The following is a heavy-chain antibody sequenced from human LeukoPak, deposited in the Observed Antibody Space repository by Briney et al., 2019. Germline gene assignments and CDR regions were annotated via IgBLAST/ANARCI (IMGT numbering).Heavy chain of an antibody. V-gene: IGHV3-7*04. CDR2: IKEDGSAK. Sequence: PGGSLRLSCTASGFTFSRYWMTWVRQAPGKGLEWVANIKEDGSAKYYVDSMKGRFTISRDNAKNSLYLQINSLSAEDTAVYYCARDSPGYGGYSYWGQGTLVTVSS. J-gene: IGHJ4*02. CDR1: GFTFSRYW. CDR3: ARDSPGYGGYSY. D-gene: IGHD5-12*01.